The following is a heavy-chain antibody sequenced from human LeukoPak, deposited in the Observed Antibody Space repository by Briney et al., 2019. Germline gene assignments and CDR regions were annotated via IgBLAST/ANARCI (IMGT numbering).Heavy chain of an antibody. CDR1: GGTFSSYA. CDR3: ARSFAYSSGWFDP. J-gene: IGHJ5*02. CDR2: IIPIFGTA. D-gene: IGHD6-19*01. V-gene: IGHV1-69*05. Sequence: SVKVSCKASGGTFSSYAISWVRQAPGQGLEWMGGIIPIFGTANYAQRFQGRVTITTDESTSTAYMELSSLRSEDTAVYYCARSFAYSSGWFDPWGQGTLVTVSS.